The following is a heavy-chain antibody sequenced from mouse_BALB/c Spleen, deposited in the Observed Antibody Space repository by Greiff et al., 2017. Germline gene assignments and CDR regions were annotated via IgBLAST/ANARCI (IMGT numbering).Heavy chain of an antibody. Sequence: EVQLQQSGPDLVKPSQSLSLTCTVTGYSITSGYSWHWIRQFPGNKLEWMGYIHYSGSTNYNPSLKSRISITRDTSKNQFFLQLNSVTTEDTATYYCARRDYYGNYGGFFFDYWGQGTTLTVSS. CDR3: ARRDYYGNYGGFFFDY. D-gene: IGHD2-1*01. J-gene: IGHJ2*01. V-gene: IGHV3-1*02. CDR2: IHYSGST. CDR1: GYSITSGYS.